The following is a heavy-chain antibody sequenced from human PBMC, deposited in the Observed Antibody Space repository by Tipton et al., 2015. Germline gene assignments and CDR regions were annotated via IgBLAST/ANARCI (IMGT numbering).Heavy chain of an antibody. Sequence: TLSLTCTVSDGSISSYYWSWIRQPPGKGLEWIGYIYYSGSTNYNPSLKSRVTISVDTSKNQFSLKLSSVTAADTAVYYCARDASRYCSGGSCYGYWGQGTLVTVSS. J-gene: IGHJ4*02. D-gene: IGHD2-15*01. V-gene: IGHV4-59*01. CDR3: ARDASRYCSGGSCYGY. CDR2: IYYSGST. CDR1: DGSISSYY.